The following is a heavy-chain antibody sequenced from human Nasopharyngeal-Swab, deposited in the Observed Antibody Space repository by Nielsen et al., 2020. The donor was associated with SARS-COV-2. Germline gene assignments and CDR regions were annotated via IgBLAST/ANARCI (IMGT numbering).Heavy chain of an antibody. J-gene: IGHJ4*02. V-gene: IGHV1-46*01. Sequence: ASVKVSCKAYGYTFTSYYMHWVRQAPGQRLEWMGVINPSGGSTSYAQNFQGRVTMTRDTSTSTVYMELSSLRSDDTAVYYCARGGTYYFDYWGQGTLVTVSS. CDR2: INPSGGST. CDR1: GYTFTSYY. D-gene: IGHD1-26*01. CDR3: ARGGTYYFDY.